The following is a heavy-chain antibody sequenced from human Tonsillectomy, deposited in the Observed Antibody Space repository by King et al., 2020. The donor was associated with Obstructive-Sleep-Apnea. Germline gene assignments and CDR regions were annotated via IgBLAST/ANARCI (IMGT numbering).Heavy chain of an antibody. J-gene: IGHJ4*02. D-gene: IGHD4-17*01. CDR3: ARALFHYGDYLHFDY. CDR2: IIPIFGIA. Sequence: VQLVESGAEVKKPGSSVKVSCKASGGTFSSYAITWVRQAPGQGLEWMGGIIPIFGIANYAQKFQGRVTITADKSTSTAYMELSSLRSEDTAVYYCARALFHYGDYLHFDYWGQGTLVTVSS. V-gene: IGHV1-69*17. CDR1: GGTFSSYA.